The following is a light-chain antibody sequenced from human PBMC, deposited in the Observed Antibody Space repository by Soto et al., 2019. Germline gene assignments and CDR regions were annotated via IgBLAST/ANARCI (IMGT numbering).Light chain of an antibody. CDR3: SSYTPTRTL. Sequence: QSALTQPDSVSGSPGQSITLSCIGTSSDVGYYKYVSWYQQYPGTAPKLIIYEVTNRPSGVSDRFSGSRSGNTASLTISGLQAEDEADYYCSSYTPTRTLFGGGTKLTVL. J-gene: IGLJ3*02. CDR2: EVT. V-gene: IGLV2-14*01. CDR1: SSDVGYYKY.